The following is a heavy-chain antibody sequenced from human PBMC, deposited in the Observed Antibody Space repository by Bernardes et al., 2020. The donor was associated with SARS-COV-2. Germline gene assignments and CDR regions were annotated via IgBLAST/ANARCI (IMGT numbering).Heavy chain of an antibody. J-gene: IGHJ5*02. CDR2: IYYPGSI. D-gene: IGHD2-15*01. CDR1: RGSVSLGRNY. CDR3: VRGTGFCSGGSCGWIDP. V-gene: IGHV4-61*01. Sequence: SETLSLTCSVSRGSVSLGRNYWTWIRQPPGKGLEWIGYIYYPGSINYNPSLKSRVTISVDTSKNQFSLKLTSVTAADTAVYYCVRGTGFCSGGSCGWIDPWGQGTLVSGSS.